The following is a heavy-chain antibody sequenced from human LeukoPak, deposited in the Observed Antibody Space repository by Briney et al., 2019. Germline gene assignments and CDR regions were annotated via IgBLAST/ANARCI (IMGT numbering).Heavy chain of an antibody. CDR1: GFTFSSYA. V-gene: IGHV3-21*01. D-gene: IGHD6-19*01. CDR3: ARDRTDRLAVAGTSAFDY. CDR2: ISSSSRYI. J-gene: IGHJ4*02. Sequence: GGSLRLSCTVSGFTFSSYAMSGVRQAPGKGLEWVSSISSSSRYIYYADSVKGRFTISRDNAKNSLYLQMNSLRAEDTAVYYCARDRTDRLAVAGTSAFDYWGQGTLVTVSS.